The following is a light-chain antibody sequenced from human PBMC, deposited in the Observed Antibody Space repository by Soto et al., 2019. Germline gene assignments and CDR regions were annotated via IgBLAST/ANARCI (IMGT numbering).Light chain of an antibody. V-gene: IGKV3-20*01. CDR2: DAS. Sequence: EIVLTQSPGTLSLSPGEGATLFCRASQSVRNNWLAWYQQKPGQAPRLRIYDASTRATGIPDRFSGSGSGTDFTLTITRLEPEDFAVYYCQQHDNSHPSWTFGQGTKVEIK. CDR3: QQHDNSHPSWT. CDR1: QSVRNNW. J-gene: IGKJ1*01.